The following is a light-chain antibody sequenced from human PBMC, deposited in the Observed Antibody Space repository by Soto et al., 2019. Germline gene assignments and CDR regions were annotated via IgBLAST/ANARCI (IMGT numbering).Light chain of an antibody. CDR3: QQYNSPTWT. Sequence: DIQMTQSPSTLSASVGDRVTITCRASQSISSWLAWYQQKPGKAPKLLIYDASSLESGVPSRFSGSGSGTEFTLTISSLQPDDVATYYCQQYNSPTWTLGQGTKVDIK. CDR2: DAS. CDR1: QSISSW. V-gene: IGKV1-5*01. J-gene: IGKJ1*01.